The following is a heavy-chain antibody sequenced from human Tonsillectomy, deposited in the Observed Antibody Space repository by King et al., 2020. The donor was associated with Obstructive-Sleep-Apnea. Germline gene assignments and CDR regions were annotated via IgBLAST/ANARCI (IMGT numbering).Heavy chain of an antibody. CDR2: ISSSSSYI. Sequence: VQLVQSGGGLVKPGGSLRLSCAASGFTFSSYSMNWVRQAPGKGLGWVSSISSSSSYIYSADSVKGRFTISRDNAKNSLYLQMNSLRAEDTAVYYCARDEGSSGWYYFDYWGQGTLVTVSS. J-gene: IGHJ4*02. CDR3: ARDEGSSGWYYFDY. CDR1: GFTFSSYS. V-gene: IGHV3-21*01. D-gene: IGHD6-19*01.